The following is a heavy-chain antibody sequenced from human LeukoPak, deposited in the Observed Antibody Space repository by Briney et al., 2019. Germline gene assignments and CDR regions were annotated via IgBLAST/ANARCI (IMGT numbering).Heavy chain of an antibody. Sequence: PSETLSLTCAVYGGSFSGYYWSWIRQPPGKGLEWIGEINHSGSTNYNPSLKSRVTISADTSKNQFSLKLSSVTAADTAVYYCAPPKYSSSKDWGQGTLVTVSS. D-gene: IGHD6-13*01. J-gene: IGHJ4*02. CDR2: INHSGST. CDR1: GGSFSGYY. CDR3: APPKYSSSKD. V-gene: IGHV4-34*01.